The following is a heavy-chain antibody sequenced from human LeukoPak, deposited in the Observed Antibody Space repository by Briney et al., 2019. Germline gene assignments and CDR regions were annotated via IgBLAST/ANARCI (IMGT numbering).Heavy chain of an antibody. V-gene: IGHV1-18*01. J-gene: IGHJ5*02. CDR3: ARYDSTLGWFDP. CDR1: GYTFTSYG. D-gene: IGHD3-22*01. Sequence: ASVKVSCKASGYTFTSYGICWVRQAPGQGGEWMGWISAYNGNTNYAQKLQGRVTMTTDTSTSTAYMELGSLRSDDTAVYYCARYDSTLGWFDPWGQGTLVTVSS. CDR2: ISAYNGNT.